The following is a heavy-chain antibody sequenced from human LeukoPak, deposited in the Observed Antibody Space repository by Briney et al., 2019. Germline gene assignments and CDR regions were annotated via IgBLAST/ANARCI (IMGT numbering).Heavy chain of an antibody. CDR1: GGSISSFY. V-gene: IGHV4-59*08. D-gene: IGHD2-15*01. CDR3: ARHVHCSGGTCYPYGMDG. Sequence: PSETLSLTCTVSGGSISSFYWSWIRQPPGKGLEWIGYMYYSGSTNYNPSLKSRVTISVDTSKNQFSLKLSSVTAADTAVYYCARHVHCSGGTCYPYGMDGWGQGTTVTVSS. CDR2: MYYSGST. J-gene: IGHJ6*02.